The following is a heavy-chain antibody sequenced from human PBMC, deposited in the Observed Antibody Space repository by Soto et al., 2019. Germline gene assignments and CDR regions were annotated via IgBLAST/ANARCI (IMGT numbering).Heavy chain of an antibody. CDR1: GFSFSSYW. CDR3: AKVGLFDGNKPITFEF. Sequence: GGSLRLSCAASGFSFSSYWMSWVRQAPGRGLEWVANINQDATRQSYVDSVEGQFSISRDNAKNSLYLQMNSLRVEDTAVYYCAKVGLFDGNKPITFEFWGQGTLVTVSS. J-gene: IGHJ4*02. D-gene: IGHD3-10*01. V-gene: IGHV3-7*03. CDR2: INQDATRQ.